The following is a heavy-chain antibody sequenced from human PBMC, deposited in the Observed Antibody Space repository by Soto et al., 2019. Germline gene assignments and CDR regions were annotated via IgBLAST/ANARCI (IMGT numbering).Heavy chain of an antibody. CDR1: GFTFSSYS. J-gene: IGHJ6*03. V-gene: IGHV3-48*01. D-gene: IGHD3-3*01. CDR3: ARDHASVYYYYMDV. CDR2: ISSSSSTI. Sequence: GGSLRLSCAASGFTFSSYSMNWVRQAPGKGLEWVSYISSSSSTIYYADSVKGRFTISRDNAKNSLYLQMNSLRAEDTAVYYCARDHASVYYYYMDVWGKGTTVTVSS.